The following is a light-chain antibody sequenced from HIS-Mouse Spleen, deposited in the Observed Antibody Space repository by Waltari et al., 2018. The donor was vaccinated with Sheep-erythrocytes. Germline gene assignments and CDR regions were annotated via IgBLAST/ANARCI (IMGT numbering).Light chain of an antibody. J-gene: IGKJ4*01. CDR1: QSVLYSSNNKNY. CDR2: CAP. V-gene: IGKV4-1*01. Sequence: DIVMTQSPDSLAVSLGERATINCKSSQSVLYSSNNKNYLAWYQQKRGQPPKLLFYCAPTRESRVPDRFSGSGSGRDFTLTISSLQAEDVAVYYCQQYYSTLLTFGGGTKVEIK. CDR3: QQYYSTLLT.